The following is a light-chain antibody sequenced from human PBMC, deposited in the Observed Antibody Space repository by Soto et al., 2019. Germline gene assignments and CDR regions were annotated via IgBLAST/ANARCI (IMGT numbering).Light chain of an antibody. V-gene: IGKV1-5*01. CDR1: QSVRSW. J-gene: IGKJ4*01. CDR3: QQYKSYPLT. Sequence: DIQMTQSPSTLSASVGDRVTITCRASQSVRSWLAWYQQKPGRAPKFLIYDASSLESGVPSRFSGSGSGTEFTLTISNLQPDDFATYYCQQYKSYPLTFGGGTKVDIK. CDR2: DAS.